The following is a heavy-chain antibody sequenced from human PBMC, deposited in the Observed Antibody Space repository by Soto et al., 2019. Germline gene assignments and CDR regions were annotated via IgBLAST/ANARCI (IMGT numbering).Heavy chain of an antibody. D-gene: IGHD2-15*01. J-gene: IGHJ6*03. Sequence: EVQLVESGGGLVKPGGSLRLSCAASGFTFSSYSMNWVRQAPGKGLEWVSSISSSSSYIYYADSVKGRFTISRDNAKNSLYLQMNSLRAEDTAVYYCARAQALLFAGGLHYYMDVWGKGTTVTVSS. V-gene: IGHV3-21*01. CDR3: ARAQALLFAGGLHYYMDV. CDR2: ISSSSSYI. CDR1: GFTFSSYS.